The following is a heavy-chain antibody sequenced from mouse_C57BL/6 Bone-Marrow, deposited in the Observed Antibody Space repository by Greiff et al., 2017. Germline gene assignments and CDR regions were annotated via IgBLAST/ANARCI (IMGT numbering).Heavy chain of an antibody. V-gene: IGHV14-4*01. D-gene: IGHD1-1*01. CDR2: IDPENGDT. CDR3: TTYYGSSYWYFDV. CDR1: GFNIKDDY. J-gene: IGHJ1*03. Sequence: VQLQQSGAELVRPGASVKLSCTASGFNIKDDYMHWVKQRPEQGLEWIGWIDPENGDTEYASKFQGKATITADTSSNTAYLQLSSLTSEDTAVYYCTTYYGSSYWYFDVWGTVTTVTVSS.